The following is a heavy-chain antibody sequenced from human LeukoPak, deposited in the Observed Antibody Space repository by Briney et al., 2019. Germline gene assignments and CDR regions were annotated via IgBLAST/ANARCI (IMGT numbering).Heavy chain of an antibody. V-gene: IGHV1-2*02. J-gene: IGHJ4*01. D-gene: IGHD2-2*01. CDR3: ARANFLYCSSTTCLFDY. Sequence: ASVKVSCKASGCTFTDFYMHWVRQAPGQGFEWMGWINPNDGDTNYAQKFQGRVTMTRDTSISTAHMEVSRLRSDDTAVYYCARANFLYCSSTTCLFDYWGHGPLVTVSS. CDR2: INPNDGDT. CDR1: GCTFTDFY.